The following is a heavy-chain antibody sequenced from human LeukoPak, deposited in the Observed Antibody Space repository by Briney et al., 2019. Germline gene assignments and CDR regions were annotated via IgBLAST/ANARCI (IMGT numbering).Heavy chain of an antibody. J-gene: IGHJ4*02. CDR2: IYSGGST. V-gene: IGHV3-53*04. CDR3: ARGDSSSWYDAIDY. D-gene: IGHD6-13*01. CDR1: GFTVSSNY. Sequence: PGGSLRLSCAASGFTVSSNYMSWVRQAPGKGLEWVSVIYSGGSTYYADSVKGRFTISRHNSKNTLYLQMNSLRAEDTAVYYCARGDSSSWYDAIDYWGQGTLVTVSS.